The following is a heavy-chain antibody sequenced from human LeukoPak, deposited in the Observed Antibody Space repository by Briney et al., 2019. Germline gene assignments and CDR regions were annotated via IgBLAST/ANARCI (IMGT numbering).Heavy chain of an antibody. V-gene: IGHV1-8*01. Sequence: GASVKVSCKASGYTFTSYDINWVRQATGQGLEWMGWMNPNSGNTGCAQKFQGRVTMTRNTSISTAYMELSSLRSEDTAVYYCARFDGIAAAGTGFIDYWGQGTLVTVSS. J-gene: IGHJ4*02. D-gene: IGHD6-13*01. CDR2: MNPNSGNT. CDR3: ARFDGIAAAGTGFIDY. CDR1: GYTFTSYD.